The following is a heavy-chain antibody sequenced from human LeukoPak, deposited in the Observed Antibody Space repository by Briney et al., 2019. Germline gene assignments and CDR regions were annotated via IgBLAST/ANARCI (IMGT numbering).Heavy chain of an antibody. D-gene: IGHD5-18*01. Sequence: GASVKVSCKASGYTFTSYGISWVRQAPGQGLEWMGWISAYNGNTNYAQKLQGRVTMTTDTSTSTAYMELRSLRSDDTAVYYCARRESDSYGYPGVSGYYGMDVWGQGTTVTVSS. CDR3: ARRESDSYGYPGVSGYYGMDV. CDR1: GYTFTSYG. V-gene: IGHV1-18*01. CDR2: ISAYNGNT. J-gene: IGHJ6*02.